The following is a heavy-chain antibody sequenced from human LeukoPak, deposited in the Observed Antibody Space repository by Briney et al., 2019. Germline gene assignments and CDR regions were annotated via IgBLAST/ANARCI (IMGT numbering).Heavy chain of an antibody. D-gene: IGHD3-22*01. Sequence: GESLRISCKGSGYSFTTFWIGWVRQMPGKGLEWMGIIYPGDSNTRYRPSFQGQVTISADKSISTAYLQWSSLKASDTAMYYCARQNYYDSSGYLERDDAFDIWGQGTMVTVSS. V-gene: IGHV5-51*01. J-gene: IGHJ3*02. CDR2: IYPGDSNT. CDR3: ARQNYYDSSGYLERDDAFDI. CDR1: GYSFTTFW.